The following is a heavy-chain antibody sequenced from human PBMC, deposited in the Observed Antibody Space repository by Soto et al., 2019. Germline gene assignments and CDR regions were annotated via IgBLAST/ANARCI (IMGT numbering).Heavy chain of an antibody. V-gene: IGHV3-30*03. CDR2: ISYDGNNK. J-gene: IGHJ6*02. Sequence: PGGSLRLSCAASGFTFRTYGMHWVRQAPGKGLEWVSLISYDGNNKYYADSVKGRFTISRDNSKNTLFLQMNSLRPEDTAVYYCATDMGSYTRSNRCHYGMEVWGQGTTVTVSS. D-gene: IGHD3-10*01. CDR1: GFTFRTYG. CDR3: ATDMGSYTRSNRCHYGMEV.